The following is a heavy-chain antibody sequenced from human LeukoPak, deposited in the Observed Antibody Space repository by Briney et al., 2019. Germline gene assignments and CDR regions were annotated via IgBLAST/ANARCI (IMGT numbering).Heavy chain of an antibody. CDR2: IYPGDSDT. CDR3: ARHEVDTAMVIYMGV. Sequence: GESLKISCKGSGYSFTSYWIGWVRQMPGKGLEWMGIIYPGDSDTRYSPSFQGQVTISADKSISTAYLQWSSLKASDTAMYYCARHEVDTAMVIYMGVWGKGTTVTVSS. V-gene: IGHV5-51*01. J-gene: IGHJ6*03. D-gene: IGHD5-18*01. CDR1: GYSFTSYW.